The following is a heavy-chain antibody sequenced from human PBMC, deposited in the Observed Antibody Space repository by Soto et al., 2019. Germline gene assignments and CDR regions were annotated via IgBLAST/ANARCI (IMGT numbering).Heavy chain of an antibody. Sequence: QVQLVQSGAEVKKPGASVKVSCKASGYTFTSYAISWVRQAPGQGLEWMGWISAHNGNTKYAQKLQGRVTMTTDTSTSTPYMELRCLTSDDTSVYYCARDSPPVDYWGQGTLVTVSS. CDR2: ISAHNGNT. J-gene: IGHJ4*02. CDR1: GYTFTSYA. CDR3: ARDSPPVDY. V-gene: IGHV1-18*01.